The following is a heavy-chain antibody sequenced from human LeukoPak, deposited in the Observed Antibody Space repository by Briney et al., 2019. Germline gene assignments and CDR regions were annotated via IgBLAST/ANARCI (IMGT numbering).Heavy chain of an antibody. V-gene: IGHV3-74*01. Sequence: GGSLRLSCAASGFTFSSYWMHWVRQAPGKGLVWVSHINSDGSSTTYADSVKGRFTISRDNAKNSLYLQMNRLRAEDTAVYYCARREGGIAAASDYWGQGTLVTVSS. D-gene: IGHD6-13*01. CDR1: GFTFSSYW. J-gene: IGHJ4*02. CDR3: ARREGGIAAASDY. CDR2: INSDGSST.